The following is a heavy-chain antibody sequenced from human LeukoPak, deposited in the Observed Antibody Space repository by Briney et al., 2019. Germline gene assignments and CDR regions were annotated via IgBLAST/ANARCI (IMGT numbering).Heavy chain of an antibody. CDR1: GFTFSSYS. J-gene: IGHJ1*01. V-gene: IGHV3-21*01. Sequence: GGSLRLSCAASGFTFSSYSMNWVRQAPGKGLEWVSSISSSSSYIYYADSVKGRFTISRDNAKNSLYLQMNSLRAEDTDVYYSATSDILPGPSQHWGQGTLVTVAS. CDR3: ATSDILPGPSQH. CDR2: ISSSSSYI. D-gene: IGHD3-9*01.